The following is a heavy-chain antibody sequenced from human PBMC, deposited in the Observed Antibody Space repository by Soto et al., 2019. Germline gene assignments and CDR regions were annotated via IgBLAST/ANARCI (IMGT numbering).Heavy chain of an antibody. J-gene: IGHJ4*02. CDR3: AKDLPREQWLVLSPIDY. CDR2: ISGSGGST. D-gene: IGHD6-19*01. CDR1: GFTFSSYA. V-gene: IGHV3-23*01. Sequence: PGGSLRLSCAASGFTFSSYAMSWVRQAPGKGLEWVSAISGSGGSTYYADSVKGRFTISRDNSKNTLYLQMNSLRAEDTAVYYCAKDLPREQWLVLSPIDYWGQGTLVTVSS.